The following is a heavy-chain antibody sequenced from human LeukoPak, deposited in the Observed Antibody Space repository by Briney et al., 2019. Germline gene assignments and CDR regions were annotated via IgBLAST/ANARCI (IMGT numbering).Heavy chain of an antibody. J-gene: IGHJ4*02. CDR1: GGTFSSYA. Sequence: GASVKVSCKASGGTFSSYAISWVRQAPGQELEWMGGIIPIFGTANYAQKFQGRVTITADESTSTAYMELSSLRSEDTAVYYCARGDYCSSTSCYSSPDYWGQGTLVTVSS. CDR3: ARGDYCSSTSCYSSPDY. V-gene: IGHV1-69*13. CDR2: IIPIFGTA. D-gene: IGHD2-2*02.